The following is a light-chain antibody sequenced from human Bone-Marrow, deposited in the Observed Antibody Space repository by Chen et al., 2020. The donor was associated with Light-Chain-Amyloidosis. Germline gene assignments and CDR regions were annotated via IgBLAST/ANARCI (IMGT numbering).Light chain of an antibody. CDR3: QVWDRSSDRPV. Sequence: SYVLTHPSSVSVAPGQTATIARGGNNIGSSCVPWYQHPPGQAPLLVVYDDSDRPSGIPERLSGSNSGNTATLPISRVEAGDEADYYCQVWDRSSDRPVFGGGTKLTVL. CDR1: NIGSSC. J-gene: IGLJ3*02. V-gene: IGLV3-21*02. CDR2: DDS.